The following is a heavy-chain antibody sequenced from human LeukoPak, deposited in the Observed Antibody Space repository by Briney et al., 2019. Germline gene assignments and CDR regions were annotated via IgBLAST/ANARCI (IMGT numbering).Heavy chain of an antibody. V-gene: IGHV3-23*01. D-gene: IGHD2-15*01. J-gene: IGHJ4*02. Sequence: PGGSLRLSCAASGFTFSSYSMNWVRQAPGKGLEWVSAISGSGGSTYYADSVKGRFTISRDNSKNTLYLQMNSLRAEDTAVYYCATTIVVVVAATRGYFDYWGQGTLVTVSS. CDR2: ISGSGGST. CDR1: GFTFSSYS. CDR3: ATTIVVVVAATRGYFDY.